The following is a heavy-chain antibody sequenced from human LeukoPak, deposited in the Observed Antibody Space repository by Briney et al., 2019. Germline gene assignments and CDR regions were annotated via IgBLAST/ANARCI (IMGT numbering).Heavy chain of an antibody. J-gene: IGHJ2*01. CDR2: INHSGST. D-gene: IGHD6-13*01. Sequence: SETLSLTCAVYGGSFSGYYWSWIRQPPGKGLEWIGEINHSGSTNYNPSLKSRVTISVDTSKNQFSLKLSSVTAADTAVYYCASSWSYWYFDLWGRGTLVTVSS. CDR3: ASSWSYWYFDL. CDR1: GGSFSGYY. V-gene: IGHV4-34*01.